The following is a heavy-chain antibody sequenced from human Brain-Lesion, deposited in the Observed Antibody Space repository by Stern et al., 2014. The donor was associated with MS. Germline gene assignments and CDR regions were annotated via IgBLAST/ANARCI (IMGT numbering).Heavy chain of an antibody. CDR2: MNPYSGNT. Sequence: QDQLVQSGAEVKKPGASVKVSCKASGYTFSSYDITWVRQASGHGLEWMGWMNPYSGNTGYAQKFKGRVSMTSDPSISTVYMELTSLTSDDTAVYFCARAVRNQLLSEYLGQGTLVTVSS. D-gene: IGHD2-2*01. CDR1: GYTFSSYD. J-gene: IGHJ4*02. V-gene: IGHV1-8*01. CDR3: ARAVRNQLLSEY.